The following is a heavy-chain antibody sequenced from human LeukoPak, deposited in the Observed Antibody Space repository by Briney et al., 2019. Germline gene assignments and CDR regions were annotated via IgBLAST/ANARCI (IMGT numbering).Heavy chain of an antibody. J-gene: IGHJ6*03. Sequence: GGSLRLSCAASGFTFSSYWMSWVRQAPGKGLEWVANIKQDGSEKYYVDSVKGRFTISRDNAKNSLYLQMNSLRAEDTAVYYCARESMTTVTFYYYYYYMDVWGKGTTVTVSS. V-gene: IGHV3-7*01. CDR1: GFTFSSYW. CDR3: ARESMTTVTFYYYYYYMDV. D-gene: IGHD4-11*01. CDR2: IKQDGSEK.